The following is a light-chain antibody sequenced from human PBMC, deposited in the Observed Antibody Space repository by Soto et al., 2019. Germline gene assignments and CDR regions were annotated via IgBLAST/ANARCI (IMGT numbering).Light chain of an antibody. CDR3: TSYGGRDNLI. V-gene: IGLV2-8*01. J-gene: IGLJ2*01. CDR2: EVN. CDR1: SSDIGAYNY. Sequence: ALTQPPSASGSPGQSVTCSCTGTSSDIGAYNYVSWFQQHPGEAPKLIISEVNKRPSGVPNRFSGSKSGNTASLTVSGLQAEDEADYYCTSYGGRDNLIFGGGTKLTVL.